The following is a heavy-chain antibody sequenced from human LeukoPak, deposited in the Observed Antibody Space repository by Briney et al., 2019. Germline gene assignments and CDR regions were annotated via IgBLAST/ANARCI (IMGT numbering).Heavy chain of an antibody. CDR2: ISGSGGST. D-gene: IGHD5-18*01. V-gene: IGHV3-23*01. CDR1: GFTFSSYA. Sequence: GGSLRLSCAASGFTFSSYAVSWVRQAPGKGLEWVSAISGSGGSTYYADSVKGRFTISRDNSKNTLYLQMNSLRAEDTAVYYCXXXXXLWLENIYFDYWGQGTLVTVSS. CDR3: XXXXXLWLENIYFDY. J-gene: IGHJ4*02.